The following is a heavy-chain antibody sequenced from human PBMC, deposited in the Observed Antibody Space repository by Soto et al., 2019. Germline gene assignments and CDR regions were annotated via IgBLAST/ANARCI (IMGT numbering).Heavy chain of an antibody. J-gene: IGHJ6*02. CDR3: ARGELAAAGTGISYYYYGMDV. CDR2: IIPIFGTA. D-gene: IGHD6-13*01. V-gene: IGHV1-69*01. CDR1: GGTFSSYA. Sequence: QVQLVQSGAEVKKPGSSVKVSCKASGGTFSSYAISWVRQAPGQGLEWMGGIIPIFGTANYAQKFQGRVTITADESTSTVYMELSSLRSEDTAVYYCARGELAAAGTGISYYYYGMDVWGQGTTVTVSS.